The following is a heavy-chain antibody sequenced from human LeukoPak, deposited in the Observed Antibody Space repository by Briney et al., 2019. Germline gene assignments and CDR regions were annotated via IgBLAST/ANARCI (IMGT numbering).Heavy chain of an antibody. CDR3: ARAGSSGWYADY. D-gene: IGHD6-19*01. CDR1: GFTVSSNY. Sequence: GGSLRLSCAASGFTVSSNYMSWVRQAPGKGLEWVSVIYSGGSTYYADSVKGRFTISRDNSKSTLYLQMNSLRAEDTAVYYCARAGSSGWYADYWGQGTLVTVSS. V-gene: IGHV3-53*01. CDR2: IYSGGST. J-gene: IGHJ4*02.